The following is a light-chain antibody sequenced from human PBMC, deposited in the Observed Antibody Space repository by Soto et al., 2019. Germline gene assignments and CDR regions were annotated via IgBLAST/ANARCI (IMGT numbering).Light chain of an antibody. CDR3: SSYTSSSTWV. CDR2: EVS. Sequence: QSALTQPASVSGSPGQSITISCTGTSSDVGGYNYVSWYQQHPGKAPKLMIYEVSSRPSGVSNRFSGSKSDNTASLTISGLQAEDEADYYCSSYTSSSTWVFGGGTKLTVL. V-gene: IGLV2-14*01. J-gene: IGLJ3*02. CDR1: SSDVGGYNY.